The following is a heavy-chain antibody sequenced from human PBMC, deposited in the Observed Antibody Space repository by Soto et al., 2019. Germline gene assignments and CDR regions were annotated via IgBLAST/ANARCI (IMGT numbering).Heavy chain of an antibody. CDR3: TTDDSRWSF. V-gene: IGHV3-15*01. D-gene: IGHD2-15*01. CDR1: GLTFSGAW. J-gene: IGHJ4*02. CDR2: IKSKIDGGTT. Sequence: EVQLVESGGGLVKPGGSLRLSCEVSGLTFSGAWLSWVRQAPGKGLEWVGRIKSKIDGGTTDYAAPVQGRFTISRYDSKNTQYLQMNSLKTEDTAVYFCTTDDSRWSFWGQGTLVTVSS.